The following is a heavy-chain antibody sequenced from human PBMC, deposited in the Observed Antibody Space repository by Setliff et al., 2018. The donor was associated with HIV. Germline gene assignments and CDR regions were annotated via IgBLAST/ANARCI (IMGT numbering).Heavy chain of an antibody. J-gene: IGHJ2*01. Sequence: SETLSLTCTVSGGSITGHYWSWIRQHPGKGLEWIGTIYYSGSTHYNPSLKSRLTISVDMSKNQLSLKLSSVTAADTAVYYCLLWTGYYTYWFFDLWGRGALVTVSS. CDR3: LLWTGYYTYWFFDL. D-gene: IGHD3-3*01. CDR1: GGSITGHY. V-gene: IGHV4-59*11. CDR2: IYYSGST.